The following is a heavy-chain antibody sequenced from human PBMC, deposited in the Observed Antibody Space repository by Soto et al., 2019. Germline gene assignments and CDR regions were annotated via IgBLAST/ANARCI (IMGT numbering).Heavy chain of an antibody. CDR2: ISAYNGNT. D-gene: IGHD3-22*01. Sequence: QVQLVQSGAEVKKPGASVKVSCKASGYTFTSYGISWVRQAPGQGLEWMGWISAYNGNTNYAQKLQGRVTMTTDTATSTAYMELRSLRSDDTAVYYCARDEGSVDYXXXGYHGGMDVWGQGTTVTVSS. CDR1: GYTFTSYG. V-gene: IGHV1-18*01. J-gene: IGHJ6*02. CDR3: ARDEGSVDYXXXGYHGGMDV.